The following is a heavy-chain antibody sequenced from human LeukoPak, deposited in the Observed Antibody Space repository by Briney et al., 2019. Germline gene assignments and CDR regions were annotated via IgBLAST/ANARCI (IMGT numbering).Heavy chain of an antibody. CDR3: ARSYSSGRPDY. CDR2: ITGYNTNT. V-gene: IGHV1-18*01. D-gene: IGHD6-19*01. J-gene: IGHJ4*02. Sequence: ASVKVSCKASGYTFTSYAITWVRQAPGQGLEWMGWITGYNTNTNYAQKLQGRVTMTTATSTSTAYMELRSLRSDDTAVYYCARSYSSGRPDYWGQGTLVTVSS. CDR1: GYTFTSYA.